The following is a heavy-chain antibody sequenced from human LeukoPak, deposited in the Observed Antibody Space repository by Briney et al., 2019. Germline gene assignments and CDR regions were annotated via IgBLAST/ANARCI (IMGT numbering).Heavy chain of an antibody. D-gene: IGHD3-3*01. V-gene: IGHV3-7*01. Sequence: GGSLRLSCAASGFTFSSYWMSWVRQAPGKGLEWVANIKQDGSEKYYVDSVKGRFTISRDNAKNSLYPQMNSLRAEDTAVYYCARGPRDFWSGYPITFYYFDYWGQGTLVTVSS. CDR2: IKQDGSEK. J-gene: IGHJ4*02. CDR1: GFTFSSYW. CDR3: ARGPRDFWSGYPITFYYFDY.